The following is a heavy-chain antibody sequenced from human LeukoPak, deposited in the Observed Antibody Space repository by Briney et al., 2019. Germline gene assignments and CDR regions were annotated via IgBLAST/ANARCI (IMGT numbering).Heavy chain of an antibody. V-gene: IGHV3-21*05. D-gene: IGHD3-16*01. CDR1: GFTFSSYE. J-gene: IGHJ6*04. CDR3: AKSTRAVMAMMDV. CDR2: ISSRSTYI. Sequence: PGGSLRLSCAASGFTFSSYEMNWVRQAPGKGLEWVSYISSRSTYIYHADSVKGRFTISRDNAKNSLFLQMNSLRAEDTAVYFCAKSTRAVMAMMDVWGKGTTVTVSS.